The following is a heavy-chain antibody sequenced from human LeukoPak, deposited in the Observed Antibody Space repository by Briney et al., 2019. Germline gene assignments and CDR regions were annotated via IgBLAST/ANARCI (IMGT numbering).Heavy chain of an antibody. J-gene: IGHJ4*02. CDR3: ANDIVVVPAAKTFDY. V-gene: IGHV3-23*01. Sequence: GGSLRLSCAASGFTFSSYAMSWVRQAPGKRLEWVSAISGSGGSTYYADSVKGRFTISRDNSKNTLYLQMNSLRAEDTAVYYCANDIVVVPAAKTFDYWGQGTLVTVSS. D-gene: IGHD2-2*01. CDR2: ISGSGGST. CDR1: GFTFSSYA.